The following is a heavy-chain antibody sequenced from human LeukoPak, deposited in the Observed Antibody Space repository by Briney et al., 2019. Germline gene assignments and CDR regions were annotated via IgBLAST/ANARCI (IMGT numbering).Heavy chain of an antibody. J-gene: IGHJ6*02. CDR2: INHSGST. V-gene: IGHV4-34*01. CDR1: GWSFSGYY. CDR3: ARVWRYYDSSGYYYSYYYYYGMDV. D-gene: IGHD3-22*01. Sequence: SETLSLTCAVYGWSFSGYYWSWIRQPPGKGLEWIVEINHSGSTNYNPSLKSRVTISVDTSKNQFSLKLSTVTAADTAVYYCARVWRYYDSSGYYYSYYYYYGMDVWGQGTTVTVSS.